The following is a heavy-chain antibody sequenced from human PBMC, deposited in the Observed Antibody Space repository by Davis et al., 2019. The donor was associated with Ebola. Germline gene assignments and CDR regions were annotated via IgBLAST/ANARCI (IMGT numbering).Heavy chain of an antibody. J-gene: IGHJ4*02. CDR1: GGSFSGYY. D-gene: IGHD5-18*01. Sequence: MPSETLSLTCDVYGGSFSGYYWSWIRQPPGKGLEWIGYIYYSGNTKFNPSLKGRVTISVDTSKNQFSLNLDSMTAADTAVYYCARGQRGYSFWGRGTLVIVSS. V-gene: IGHV4-59*01. CDR2: IYYSGNT. CDR3: ARGQRGYSF.